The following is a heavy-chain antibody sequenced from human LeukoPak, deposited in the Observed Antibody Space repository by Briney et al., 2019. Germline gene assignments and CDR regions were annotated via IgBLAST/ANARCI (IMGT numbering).Heavy chain of an antibody. V-gene: IGHV3-21*01. CDR3: ARVAQDSSSWPQLYYFDY. Sequence: GGSLRLSSAASGFTFSSYSMNWVRQAPGKGLEWVSSISSSSSYIYYADSVKGRFTISRDNAKNSLYLQMNSLRAEDTAVYYCARVAQDSSSWPQLYYFDYWGQGTLVTVSS. CDR1: GFTFSSYS. D-gene: IGHD6-13*01. CDR2: ISSSSSYI. J-gene: IGHJ4*02.